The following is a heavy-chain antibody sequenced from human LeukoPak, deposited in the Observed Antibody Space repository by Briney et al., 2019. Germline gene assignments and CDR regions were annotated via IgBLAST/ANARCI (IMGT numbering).Heavy chain of an antibody. CDR2: IWYDGSNK. J-gene: IGHJ4*02. D-gene: IGHD2-15*01. CDR3: ARDFRGDCSGGSCPPFDY. CDR1: GFTSSSYG. Sequence: GGSLRLSCAASGFTSSSYGMHWVRQAPGKGLEWVAVIWYDGSNKYYADSVKGRFTISRDNAKNSLYLQMNSLRAEDTALYYCARDFRGDCSGGSCPPFDYWGQGTLVTVSS. V-gene: IGHV3-33*01.